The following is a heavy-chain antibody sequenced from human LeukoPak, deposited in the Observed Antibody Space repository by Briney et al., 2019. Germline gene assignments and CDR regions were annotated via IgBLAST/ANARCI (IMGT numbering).Heavy chain of an antibody. J-gene: IGHJ4*02. V-gene: IGHV1-8*01. Sequence: ASVKVSCKASGYTFSSFDINWLRQATGQGLEWMGWINPNRDNTGYAQKFQGRVTMTRDTSTNTAYLELNSLTSEDTAVYYCAVRGRNYIYDFWGQGTLVTVSS. CDR2: INPNRDNT. CDR3: AVRGRNYIYDF. D-gene: IGHD3-3*01. CDR1: GYTFSSFD.